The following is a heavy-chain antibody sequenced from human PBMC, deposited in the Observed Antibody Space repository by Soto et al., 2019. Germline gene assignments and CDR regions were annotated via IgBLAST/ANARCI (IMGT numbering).Heavy chain of an antibody. J-gene: IGHJ4*02. CDR3: GEELTGSLLRY. V-gene: IGHV3-23*01. CDR2: ISGSGGST. CDR1: GFTFSSYA. D-gene: IGHD1-20*01. Sequence: EVQLLESGGGLVQPGGSLRLSCAASGFTFSSYAMSWVRQAPGKGLEWVSAISGSGGSTYYADSVKGRFTISSDNSKNTLYLQMNSLRVEDTAVYYCGEELTGSLLRYLGQGTLVTVSS.